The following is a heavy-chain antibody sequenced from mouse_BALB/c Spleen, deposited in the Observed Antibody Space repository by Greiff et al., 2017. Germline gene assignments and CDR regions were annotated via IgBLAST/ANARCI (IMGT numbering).Heavy chain of an antibody. CDR3: ARGYGSSYWYFDV. CDR2: ISYDGSN. Sequence: EVQLVESGPGLVKPSQSLSLTCSVTGYSITSGYYWNWIRQFPGNKLEWMGYISYDGSNNYNPSLKNRISITRDTSKNQFFLQLNSVTTEDTATYYCARGYGSSYWYFDVWGAGTTVTVSS. CDR1: GYSITSGYY. D-gene: IGHD1-1*01. J-gene: IGHJ1*01. V-gene: IGHV3-6*02.